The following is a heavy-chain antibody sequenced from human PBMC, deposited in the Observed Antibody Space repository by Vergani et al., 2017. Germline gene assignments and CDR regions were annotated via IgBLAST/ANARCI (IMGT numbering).Heavy chain of an antibody. Sequence: QVQLVESGGGVVQPGRSLRLSCVPSGFTFSRYGIHWVRQAPGKGLEWVALIWYYGTNKYYADSVKGRFTISRDISKNAVFLQMNSLRVEDTAVYYCARGSGIAVAGFDYWGQGTLVTVSS. J-gene: IGHJ4*02. V-gene: IGHV3-33*01. CDR2: IWYYGTNK. D-gene: IGHD6-19*01. CDR1: GFTFSRYG. CDR3: ARGSGIAVAGFDY.